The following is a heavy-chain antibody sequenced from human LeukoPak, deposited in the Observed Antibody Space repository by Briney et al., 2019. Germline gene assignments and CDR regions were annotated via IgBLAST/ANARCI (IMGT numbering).Heavy chain of an antibody. J-gene: IGHJ4*02. CDR3: ARDWGYCGGDCYSGY. D-gene: IGHD2-21*02. CDR1: DYTFVSFG. V-gene: IGHV1-18*01. CDR2: ISAYNGNR. Sequence: ASVKVSCKASDYTFVSFGITWVRQAPGQGLEWMGWISAYNGNRKIAQKFQGRVTLTTDTSASTAYMELGNLKSDDTAVYFCARDWGYCGGDCYSGYWGQGTLVTVSS.